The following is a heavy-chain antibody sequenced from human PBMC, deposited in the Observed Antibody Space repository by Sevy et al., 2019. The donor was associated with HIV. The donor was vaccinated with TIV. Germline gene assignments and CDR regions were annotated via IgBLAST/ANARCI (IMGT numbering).Heavy chain of an antibody. CDR3: ARDQPYLYDFWSGYYTDYYYYGMDV. J-gene: IGHJ6*02. V-gene: IGHV3-7*03. D-gene: IGHD3-3*01. CDR2: IKQDGSEK. Sequence: GESLKISCAASGFTFSSYWMSWVRQAPGKGLEWVANIKQDGSEKYYVDSVKGRFTISRDNAKNSLYLQMNSLRAEDTAVYYCARDQPYLYDFWSGYYTDYYYYGMDVWGQGTTVTVSS. CDR1: GFTFSSYW.